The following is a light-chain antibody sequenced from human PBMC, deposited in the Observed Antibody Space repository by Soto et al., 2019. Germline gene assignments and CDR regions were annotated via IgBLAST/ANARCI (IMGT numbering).Light chain of an antibody. CDR3: QQYNDWVT. CDR2: GAS. V-gene: IGKV3-15*01. Sequence: EIVMTQSPATLSVSPGESATLSCRASQSITTNLVWYQQKPGQAPRLLIYGASTRATGIPARFSASGSGTEFTLTIHSLQSEDFAVYYCQQYNDWVTFGGGTKVEI. CDR1: QSITTN. J-gene: IGKJ4*01.